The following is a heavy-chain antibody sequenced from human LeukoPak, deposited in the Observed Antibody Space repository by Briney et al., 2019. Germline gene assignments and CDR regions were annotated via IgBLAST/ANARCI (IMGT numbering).Heavy chain of an antibody. V-gene: IGHV3-23*01. Sequence: GGSLRLSCAASGFTFSSYAMSWVRQAPGKGLEWVSAISGSGGSTYYADSVKGRFTISRDNSKNTLYLQMNSLRAEDTAVYYCAKGTSSSCYSAPNYWGQGTLVTVSS. CDR1: GFTFSSYA. CDR2: ISGSGGST. D-gene: IGHD2-15*01. CDR3: AKGTSSSCYSAPNY. J-gene: IGHJ4*02.